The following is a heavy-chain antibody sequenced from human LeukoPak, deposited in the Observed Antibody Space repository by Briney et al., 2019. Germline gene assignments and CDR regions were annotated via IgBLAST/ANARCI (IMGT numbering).Heavy chain of an antibody. V-gene: IGHV4-39*01. J-gene: IGHJ5*02. CDR1: GGSVTTSSYY. Sequence: SETLSLTCTVFGGSVTTSSYYWGWIRQPPGKGLEWIGSIYYSGSTYYNPSLQSRVIITVNTSKKQFSLNLGSGTTADKFVYYCARQRGDEYYYDSRDYYYVGSQFDPWGQGTLVTVSS. CDR3: ARQRGDEYYYDSRDYYYVGSQFDP. D-gene: IGHD3-22*01. CDR2: IYYSGST.